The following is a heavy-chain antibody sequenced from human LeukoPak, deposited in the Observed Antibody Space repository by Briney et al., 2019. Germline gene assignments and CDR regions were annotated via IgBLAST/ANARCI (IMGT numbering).Heavy chain of an antibody. CDR1: GFIFSDSA. CDR3: SSPAHDFDVWSGYYSF. V-gene: IGHV3-73*01. D-gene: IGHD3-3*01. Sequence: GGSLRLSCAASGFIFSDSAMHWVRQASGKGLEWVGHVRSKPNNYATEYAASVEGRFTISRDDSKNTAYLQMNSLKTEDTAVYYCSSPAHDFDVWSGYYSFWGPGILVTVSS. J-gene: IGHJ4*02. CDR2: VRSKPNNYAT.